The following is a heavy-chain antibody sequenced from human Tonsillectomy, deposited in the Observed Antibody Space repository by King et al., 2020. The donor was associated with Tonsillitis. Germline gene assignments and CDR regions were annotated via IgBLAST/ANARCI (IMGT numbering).Heavy chain of an antibody. CDR2: ISGSGGST. Sequence: VQLVESGGGLVQPGGSLRLSCAASGFTFSNYAMSWVRQAPGKGLEWVSLISGSGGSTYYADSVKGRFTISRDSSKNTLYLQMNSLRVEDTAVYYCAKALGDLDGVFDYWGQGTLVTVSS. J-gene: IGHJ4*02. D-gene: IGHD3-10*01. CDR3: AKALGDLDGVFDY. V-gene: IGHV3-23*04. CDR1: GFTFSNYA.